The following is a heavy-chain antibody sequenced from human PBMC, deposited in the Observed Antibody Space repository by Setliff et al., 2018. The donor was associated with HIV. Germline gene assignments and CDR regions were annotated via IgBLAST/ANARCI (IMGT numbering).Heavy chain of an antibody. Sequence: ASVKVSCKASGYTFTSYYMHWVRQAPGQGLEWMGIINPSGGSTSYAQKFQGRVTMTRDTSTSTVYMELSSLRSEDTAVYYCARARYIVIRGDAGMGVWGPGTTVTVSS. J-gene: IGHJ6*02. CDR2: INPSGGST. D-gene: IGHD3-10*01. CDR3: ARARYIVIRGDAGMGV. V-gene: IGHV1-46*01. CDR1: GYTFTSYY.